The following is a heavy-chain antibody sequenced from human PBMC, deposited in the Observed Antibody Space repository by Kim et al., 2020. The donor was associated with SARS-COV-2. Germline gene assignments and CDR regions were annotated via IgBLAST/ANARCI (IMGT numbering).Heavy chain of an antibody. D-gene: IGHD3-10*01. CDR2: IYYSGST. Sequence: SETLSLTCTVSGGSISSSSYYWGWIRQPPGKGLEWIGSIYYSGSTYYNPSLKSRVTISVDTSKNQFSLKLSSVTAADTAVYYCATREYYYGSGSPNVGYYYYYGMDVWGQGTTVTVSS. CDR1: GGSISSSSYY. J-gene: IGHJ6*02. CDR3: ATREYYYGSGSPNVGYYYYYGMDV. V-gene: IGHV4-39*01.